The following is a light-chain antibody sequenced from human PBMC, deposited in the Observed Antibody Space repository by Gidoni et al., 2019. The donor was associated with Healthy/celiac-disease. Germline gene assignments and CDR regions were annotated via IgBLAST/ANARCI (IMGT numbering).Light chain of an antibody. J-gene: IGKJ4*01. CDR3: QQYGRSLT. CDR1: QSVSSSF. Sequence: TQSPGTLSLSPGERATLSCRASQSVSSSFLAWYQQKPGQAPRLLIYGASSRATGIPDRFSGSGSGTDFTLTISRLEPEDFAVYYCQQYGRSLTFXGXTKVEIK. V-gene: IGKV3-20*01. CDR2: GAS.